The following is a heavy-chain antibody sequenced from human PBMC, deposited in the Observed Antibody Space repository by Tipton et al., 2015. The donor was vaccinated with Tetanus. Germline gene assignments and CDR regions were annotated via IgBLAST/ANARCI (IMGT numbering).Heavy chain of an antibody. Sequence: QLVQSGAEVKRPGASVKVSCKASGYTFTNYGINWVRQAPGQGLEWMGIMHPGGGSTTYAQKFQGRVTMTRDTSTSTVYMELSSLRSEDTAVYYCARDPRYDSSGYSFNYWGQGTLVTVSS. D-gene: IGHD3-22*01. CDR3: ARDPRYDSSGYSFNY. V-gene: IGHV1-46*01. CDR2: MHPGGGST. J-gene: IGHJ4*02. CDR1: GYTFTNYG.